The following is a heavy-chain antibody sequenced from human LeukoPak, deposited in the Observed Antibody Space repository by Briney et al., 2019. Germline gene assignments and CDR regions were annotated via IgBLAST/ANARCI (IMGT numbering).Heavy chain of an antibody. CDR3: AASTMALGGWFDP. CDR1: GYNFTTYW. V-gene: IGHV5-51*01. Sequence: GESLKISCKGSGYNFTTYWIAWVRLMPGRGLEWMGIIYPGDSHTTYSPSFQGRVTISADKSTSTAYLQWSSLKASDTAMYYCAASTMALGGWFDPWGQGTLVTVSS. J-gene: IGHJ5*02. D-gene: IGHD3-16*01. CDR2: IYPGDSHT.